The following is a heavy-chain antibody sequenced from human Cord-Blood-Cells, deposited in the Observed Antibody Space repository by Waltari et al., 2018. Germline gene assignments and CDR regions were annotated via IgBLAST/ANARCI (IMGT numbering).Heavy chain of an antibody. CDR1: GYTFTGYY. CDR2: INPNSGGT. D-gene: IGHD7-27*01. Sequence: QVQLVQSGAEVKKPGASVKVSCKASGYTFTGYYMHWVRQALGKGLEWMGWINPNSGGTNYAQKFQGWVTMTRDTSISTAYMELSRLRSDDTAVYYCARGRGYGLGIENFDYWGQGTLVTVSS. V-gene: IGHV1-2*04. CDR3: ARGRGYGLGIENFDY. J-gene: IGHJ4*02.